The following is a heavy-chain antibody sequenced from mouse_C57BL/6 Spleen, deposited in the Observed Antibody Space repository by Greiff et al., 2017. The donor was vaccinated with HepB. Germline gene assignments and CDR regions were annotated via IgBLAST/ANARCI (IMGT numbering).Heavy chain of an antibody. Sequence: QVQLQQPGAELVMPGASVKLSCKASGYTFTSYWMHWVKQRPGQGLEWIGELDPSDSYTNYNQKFKGKSTLTVDKSSSTADMQLSSLTSEDSAVYYCASSNFAWFAYWGQGTLVTVSA. J-gene: IGHJ3*01. D-gene: IGHD2-5*01. CDR2: LDPSDSYT. CDR1: GYTFTSYW. CDR3: ASSNFAWFAY. V-gene: IGHV1-69*01.